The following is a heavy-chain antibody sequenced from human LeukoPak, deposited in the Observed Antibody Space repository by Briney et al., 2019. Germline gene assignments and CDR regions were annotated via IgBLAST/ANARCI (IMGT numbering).Heavy chain of an antibody. Sequence: GASVKVSCKASGYTFTSSGITWVRQAPGQGLEWMGWISAYNGNTNYAQKLQGRVTMTTDTSTSTAYVELRSLRSDDTAVYYCARGYDILTGYYTPYWFDPWGQGTLVTVSS. CDR3: ARGYDILTGYYTPYWFDP. CDR1: GYTFTSSG. CDR2: ISAYNGNT. D-gene: IGHD3-9*01. J-gene: IGHJ5*02. V-gene: IGHV1-18*01.